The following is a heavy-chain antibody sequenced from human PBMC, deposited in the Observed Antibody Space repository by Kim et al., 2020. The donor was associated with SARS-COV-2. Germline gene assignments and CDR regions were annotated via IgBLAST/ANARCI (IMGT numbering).Heavy chain of an antibody. D-gene: IGHD3-16*01. CDR1: GFTYSSNW. CDR3: ARGGRRDYFDY. V-gene: IGHV3-74*01. CDR2: INGDGSSI. J-gene: IGHJ4*02. Sequence: GGSLRLSCVASGFTYSSNWMHWVRQAPGKGLAWVARINGDGSSIGYVDSVKGRFSISRDNAKNTVHLQMNSLRVEDTAVYYCARGGRRDYFDYWGQGALVTVSS.